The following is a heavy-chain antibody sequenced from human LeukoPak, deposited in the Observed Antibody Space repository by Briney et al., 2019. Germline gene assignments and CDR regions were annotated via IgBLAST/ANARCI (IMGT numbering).Heavy chain of an antibody. V-gene: IGHV1-18*01. Sequence: ASANVSCKASGYTFTNYVISWVRQAPGQGLEWMGWISAYNGNTDYPQNLQGRVTMTTDTPTSTAYMDLRSLRSDDTAVYYCARSPTTMVPYFDYWGQGTLVTVSS. CDR2: ISAYNGNT. CDR1: GYTFTNYV. D-gene: IGHD5-18*01. J-gene: IGHJ4*02. CDR3: ARSPTTMVPYFDY.